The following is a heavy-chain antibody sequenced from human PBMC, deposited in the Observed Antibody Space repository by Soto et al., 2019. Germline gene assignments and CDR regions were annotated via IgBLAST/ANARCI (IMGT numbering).Heavy chain of an antibody. J-gene: IGHJ4*02. V-gene: IGHV4-31*03. Sequence: ASETLSLTCTVSGGSISSGGYYWSCIRQHPGKGLEWIGYIYYSGSTYYNPSLKSRVTISVDTSKNQFSLKLSSVTAADTAVYYCARVGTVTTDYWGQGTLVTVSS. CDR1: GGSISSGGYY. D-gene: IGHD4-17*01. CDR3: ARVGTVTTDY. CDR2: IYYSGST.